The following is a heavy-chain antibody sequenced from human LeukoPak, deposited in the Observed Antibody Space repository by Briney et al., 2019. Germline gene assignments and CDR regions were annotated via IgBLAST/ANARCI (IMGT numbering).Heavy chain of an antibody. J-gene: IGHJ4*02. CDR2: IIPILGIA. CDR3: ARELWFGELLFNY. CDR1: GGTFSSYA. V-gene: IGHV1-69*04. D-gene: IGHD3-10*01. Sequence: ASVKVSCKASGGTFSSYAISWVRQAPGQGLEWMGRIIPILGIANYAQKFQGRVTITADKSTSTAYMELSSLRSEDTAVYYCARELWFGELLFNYWGQGTLVTVSS.